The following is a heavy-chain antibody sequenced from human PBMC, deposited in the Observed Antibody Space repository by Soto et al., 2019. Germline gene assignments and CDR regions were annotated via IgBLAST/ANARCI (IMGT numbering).Heavy chain of an antibody. CDR1: GYTFTRYT. V-gene: IGHV1-3*01. CDR2: INPDNGNT. J-gene: IGHJ5*02. CDR3: ARGIATGQLDP. D-gene: IGHD2-15*01. Sequence: QVQLVQSGAEVKKPWASVKISCKASGYTFTRYTMNWVRQAPGQRLEWMGWINPDNGNTKSSQKFQDRVIITSDTSASTAYMDLSSMRSEDTAVYYCARGIATGQLDPWGQGTLVTVSS.